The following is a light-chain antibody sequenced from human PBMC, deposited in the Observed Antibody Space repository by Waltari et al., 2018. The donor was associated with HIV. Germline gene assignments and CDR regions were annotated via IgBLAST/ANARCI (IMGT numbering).Light chain of an antibody. CDR1: SSDVGDSTY. J-gene: IGLJ1*01. CDR3: CSYAGNYSYV. V-gene: IGLV2-11*01. Sequence: QSALTQPRSVSGSPGQSVTISCTGTSSDVGDSTYVSWYRQNPGKVPKLMIYDVSKRPPGVPDRFSGSRSGNPASLTISGLQAEDEADYFCCSYAGNYSYVFGSGSRVTVL. CDR2: DVS.